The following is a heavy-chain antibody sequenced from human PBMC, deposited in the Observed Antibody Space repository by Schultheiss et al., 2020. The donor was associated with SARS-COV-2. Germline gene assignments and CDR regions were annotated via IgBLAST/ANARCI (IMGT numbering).Heavy chain of an antibody. D-gene: IGHD1-1*01. CDR3: ARNAGRRYPFDY. CDR2: ISGSGGST. V-gene: IGHV3-23*01. CDR1: GSTFTNVW. Sequence: GGSLRLSCVVSGSTFTNVWMTWVRQAPGKGLEWVSAISGSGGSTYYADSVKGRFTISRDNAKNSLYLQMNSLRAEDTAVYYCARNAGRRYPFDYWGQGTLVTVSS. J-gene: IGHJ4*02.